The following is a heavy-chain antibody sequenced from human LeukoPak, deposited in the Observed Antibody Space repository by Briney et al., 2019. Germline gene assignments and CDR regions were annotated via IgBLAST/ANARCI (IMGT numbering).Heavy chain of an antibody. CDR1: GFTFSSYS. J-gene: IGHJ6*03. V-gene: IGHV3-21*01. D-gene: IGHD3-3*01. CDR3: ARGDRFLEWSDYYYYMDV. CDR2: ISSSSSYI. Sequence: PGGSLRLSCAASGFTFSSYSMNWVRQAPGKGLEWVSSISSSSSYIYYADSVKGRFTISRDNAKNSLYLQMNSLRVEDTAVYYCARGDRFLEWSDYYYYMDVWGKGTTVTVSS.